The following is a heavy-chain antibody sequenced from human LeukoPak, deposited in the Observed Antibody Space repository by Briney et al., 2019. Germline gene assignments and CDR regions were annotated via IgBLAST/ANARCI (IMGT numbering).Heavy chain of an antibody. Sequence: SETLSLTCTVSGSSISSYYWSWIRQPAGKGLEWIGRIYTSGSTNYNPSLKSRVTMSVDTSKNQFSLKLSSVTVADTAVYYCARHTGVEYYYDSSGHFDYWGQGTLVTVSS. CDR3: ARHTGVEYYYDSSGHFDY. CDR1: GSSISSYY. D-gene: IGHD3-22*01. J-gene: IGHJ4*02. CDR2: IYTSGST. V-gene: IGHV4-4*07.